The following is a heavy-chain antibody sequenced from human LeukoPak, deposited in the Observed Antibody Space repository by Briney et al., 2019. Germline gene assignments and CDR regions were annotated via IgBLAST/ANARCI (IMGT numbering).Heavy chain of an antibody. CDR3: ARCPSWLVPYFDY. CDR1: GGSVSSGSYY. D-gene: IGHD6-19*01. J-gene: IGHJ4*02. V-gene: IGHV4-61*02. Sequence: SQTLSLTCTVPGGSVSSGSYYWSWIRRPAGKGLEWIGRIYTSGSTNYNPSLKSRVTISVDTSKNQFSLKLSSVTAADTAVYYCARCPSWLVPYFDYWGQGTLVTVSS. CDR2: IYTSGST.